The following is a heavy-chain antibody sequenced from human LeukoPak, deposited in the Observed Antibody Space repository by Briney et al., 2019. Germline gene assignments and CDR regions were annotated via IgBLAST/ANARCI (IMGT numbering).Heavy chain of an antibody. CDR2: ISSSSSYI. Sequence: GGSLRLSCAASGFTFSSYSMNWVRQAPGKGLEWVSSISSSSSYIYYADSVKGRFTISRDNAKNSLYLQMNSLRAEDTAVYYCAGDRSWSGYGDYSFDYWGQGTLVTVSS. CDR3: AGDRSWSGYGDYSFDY. J-gene: IGHJ4*02. V-gene: IGHV3-21*01. D-gene: IGHD4-17*01. CDR1: GFTFSSYS.